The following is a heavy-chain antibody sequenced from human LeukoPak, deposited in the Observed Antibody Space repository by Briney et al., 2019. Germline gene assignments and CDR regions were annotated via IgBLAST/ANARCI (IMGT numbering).Heavy chain of an antibody. CDR2: ISYDGSNK. D-gene: IGHD5-12*01. V-gene: IGHV3-30*18. J-gene: IGHJ4*02. CDR3: AKSRVATILDY. CDR1: GFTFSSYS. Sequence: GGSLRLSCAASGFTFSSYSMNWVRQAPGKGLEWVAVISYDGSNKYYADSVKGRFTISRDNSKNTLYLQMNSLRAEDTAVYYCAKSRVATILDYWGQGTLVTVSS.